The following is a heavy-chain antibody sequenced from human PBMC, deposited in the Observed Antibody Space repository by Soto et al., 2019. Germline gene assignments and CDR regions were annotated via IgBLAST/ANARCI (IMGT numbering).Heavy chain of an antibody. CDR1: GDSISTFY. CDR2: VYYTGST. Sequence: SETLSLTCTVSGDSISTFYWGWMRQSPRKELEWFGYVYYTGSTNYNPSLKSRVTISVDRSKNQFSLKLTSANAADTAVYYCARGRTVRNYADDSSDYFYFFDYWGQGTQVTVSS. CDR3: ARGRTVRNYADDSSDYFYFFDY. D-gene: IGHD3-22*01. V-gene: IGHV4-59*01. J-gene: IGHJ4*02.